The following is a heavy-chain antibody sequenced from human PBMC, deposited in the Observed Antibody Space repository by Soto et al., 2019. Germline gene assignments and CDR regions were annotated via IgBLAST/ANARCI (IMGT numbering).Heavy chain of an antibody. V-gene: IGHV3-23*01. J-gene: IGHJ4*02. CDR3: AKDVNYGDYVFYFDY. CDR2: ISGSGGST. D-gene: IGHD4-17*01. CDR1: GFTFSSYA. Sequence: GGSLRLSCAASGFTFSSYAMSWVRQAPGKGLEWVSAISGSGGSTYYADSVKGRFTISRDNSKNTLYLQMNSLRAEDTAVYYCAKDVNYGDYVFYFDYWGQGTLVTVSS.